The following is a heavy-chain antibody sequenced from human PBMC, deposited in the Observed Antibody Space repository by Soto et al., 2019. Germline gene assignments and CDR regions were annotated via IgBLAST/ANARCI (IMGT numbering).Heavy chain of an antibody. CDR1: GGSISSSSYY. J-gene: IGHJ5*02. D-gene: IGHD2-2*01. CDR2: IYYSGST. Sequence: PSETLSLTCTVSGGSISSSSYYWGWIRQPPGKGLEWIGSIYYSGSTYYNPSLKSRVTISVDTSKNQFSLKLSSVTAADTAVYNCARQGNIVVVPAAIAGFDPWGQGTLVTVSS. CDR3: ARQGNIVVVPAAIAGFDP. V-gene: IGHV4-39*01.